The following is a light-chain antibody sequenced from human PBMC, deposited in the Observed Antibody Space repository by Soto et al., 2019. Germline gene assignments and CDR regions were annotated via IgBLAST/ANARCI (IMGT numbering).Light chain of an antibody. CDR2: TAS. J-gene: IGKJ3*01. V-gene: IGKV1-39*01. CDR3: HQTYSSPFT. Sequence: DIQMTQSPSSLSASVGDRVTISCRASQFINSYLNWYQLKPVKAPSLLIYTASSLQSGIPSRFSCSGSGTDFTLTISILQPEDFAPYYCHQTYSSPFTFGPGTKVDI. CDR1: QFINSY.